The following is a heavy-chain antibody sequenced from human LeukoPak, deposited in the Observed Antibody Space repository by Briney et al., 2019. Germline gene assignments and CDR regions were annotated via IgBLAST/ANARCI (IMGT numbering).Heavy chain of an antibody. V-gene: IGHV1-18*01. J-gene: IGHJ5*02. CDR2: ISAYNGNT. CDR1: GYTFTIYG. CDR3: ARDFSYCSGGSCYPDLNWFDP. Sequence: ASVTVSFKASGYTFTIYGISWVRQAPGQGLEWMGWISAYNGNTNYAQKLQGRVTMTRDTSISTAYMELSRLRSDDTAVYYCARDFSYCSGGSCYPDLNWFDPWGQGTLVTVSS. D-gene: IGHD2-15*01.